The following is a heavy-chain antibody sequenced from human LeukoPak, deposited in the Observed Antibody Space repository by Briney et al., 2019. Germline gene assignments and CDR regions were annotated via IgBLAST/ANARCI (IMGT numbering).Heavy chain of an antibody. CDR2: ISSSSSYI. D-gene: IGHD3-16*01. V-gene: IGHV3-21*01. Sequence: GGSLRLSCAASGFTFSSYSMNWARQAPGKGLEWVSSISSSSSYIYYADSVKGRFTISRDNAKNSLYLQMNSLRAEDTAVYYCARAIMGLDAFDIWGQGTMVTVSS. CDR3: ARAIMGLDAFDI. J-gene: IGHJ3*02. CDR1: GFTFSSYS.